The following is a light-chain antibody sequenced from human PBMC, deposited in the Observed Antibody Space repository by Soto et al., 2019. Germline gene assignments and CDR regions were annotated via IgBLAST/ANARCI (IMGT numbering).Light chain of an antibody. J-gene: IGKJ1*01. CDR2: GAS. CDR1: RRGSSCS. CDR3: QQYGSSLTWT. V-gene: IGKV3-20*01. Sequence: IVSALSGGTLSLSCGASATLSCWASRRGSSCSLAWYQEKPGQAPKLLIYGASSRPAGVPDRFSGSGSGTDFTLTISGLEPDDFAVYYCQQYGSSLTWTFGQGTKVDIK.